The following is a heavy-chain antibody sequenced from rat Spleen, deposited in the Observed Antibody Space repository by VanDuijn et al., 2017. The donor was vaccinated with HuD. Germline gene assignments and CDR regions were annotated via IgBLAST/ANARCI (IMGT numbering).Heavy chain of an antibody. CDR1: GFTFNNYV. D-gene: IGHD1-6*01. Sequence: EVQLVESGGGLVQPGRSLKLSCAASGFTFNNYVMTWVRQAPAKGLEWVATISYDGSGTYYRDSVKGRFTISRDNAKTPLYLQMDSLRSEDTATYYCARGGILRITPYWYFDFWGPGTMVTVSS. J-gene: IGHJ1*01. V-gene: IGHV5-29*01. CDR2: ISYDGSGT. CDR3: ARGGILRITPYWYFDF.